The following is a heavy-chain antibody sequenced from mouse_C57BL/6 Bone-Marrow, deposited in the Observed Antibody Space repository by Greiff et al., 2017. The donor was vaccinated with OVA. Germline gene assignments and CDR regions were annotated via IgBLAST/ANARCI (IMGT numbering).Heavy chain of an antibody. J-gene: IGHJ4*01. Sequence: EVQLQQSGAELVTPGASVKLSCTASGFNIKDYYMHWVKQRTEQGLEWIGRLDPAAGETKYAPQFQGTASITADTSSNTAYLQLSSLTSEDTAVFYCARGYGNVAMDYWGQGTSVTVSS. CDR1: GFNIKDYY. CDR3: ARGYGNVAMDY. CDR2: LDPAAGET. D-gene: IGHD2-10*02. V-gene: IGHV14-2*01.